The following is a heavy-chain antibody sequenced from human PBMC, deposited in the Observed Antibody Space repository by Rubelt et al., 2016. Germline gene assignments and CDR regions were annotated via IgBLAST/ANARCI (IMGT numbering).Heavy chain of an antibody. CDR2: ISGSGGSR. CDR3: AKAYYENSGLYHDALDL. V-gene: IGHV3-23*04. CDR1: EFTFSSYA. J-gene: IGHJ3*01. D-gene: IGHD3-22*01. Sequence: EVQLVESGGGLVQPGGSLRLSCAASEFTFSSYAMSWVRQAPGKGLEWVSAISGSGGSRYYADSVKGRFTISRDNSKNTVYLQMNSLRAEDTAVYYCAKAYYENSGLYHDALDLWGQGTTVTVSS.